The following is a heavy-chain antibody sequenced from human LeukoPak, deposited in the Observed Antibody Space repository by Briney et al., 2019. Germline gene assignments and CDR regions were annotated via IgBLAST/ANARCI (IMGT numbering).Heavy chain of an antibody. CDR2: INHSGST. CDR3: ARDYYDSSGYYYSDY. CDR1: GGSFSGYY. D-gene: IGHD3-22*01. Sequence: SETLSLTCAVYGGSFSGYYWSWIRQPPGKGLEWIGEINHSGSTNYNPSLKSRVTISVDTSKNQFSLKLSSVTAADTAVYYRARDYYDSSGYYYSDYWGQGTLVTVSS. J-gene: IGHJ4*02. V-gene: IGHV4-34*01.